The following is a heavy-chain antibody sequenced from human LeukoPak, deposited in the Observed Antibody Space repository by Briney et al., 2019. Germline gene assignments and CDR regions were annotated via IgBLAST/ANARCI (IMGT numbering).Heavy chain of an antibody. V-gene: IGHV4-39*01. CDR2: IYYSGSP. CDR1: GGSISSSSYY. D-gene: IGHD3-3*01. CDR3: ARPIATVLRFLGWRRGVDAFDI. Sequence: SETLSLTCTVSGGSISSSSYYWGWIRQPPGTGLGWLGSIYYSGSPYYNPSLTSRATISVDTSKNQFSLKLSSVTAADTAVYYCARPIATVLRFLGWRRGVDAFDIWGQGTMVTVSS. J-gene: IGHJ3*02.